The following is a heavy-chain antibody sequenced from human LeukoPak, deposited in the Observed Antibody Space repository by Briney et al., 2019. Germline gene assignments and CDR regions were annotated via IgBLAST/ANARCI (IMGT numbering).Heavy chain of an antibody. CDR2: IYYSGNS. Sequence: ASETLSLTCTVSGGSINSSSYYWGWIRQPPGKGLEWIGNIYYSGNSYYNPSLKSRVTISVDTSKNQFSLKLSSVTAADTAAYYCASMYYYGSGSYPNFDYWGQGTLVTVSS. CDR1: GGSINSSSYY. V-gene: IGHV4-39*01. J-gene: IGHJ4*02. CDR3: ASMYYYGSGSYPNFDY. D-gene: IGHD3-10*01.